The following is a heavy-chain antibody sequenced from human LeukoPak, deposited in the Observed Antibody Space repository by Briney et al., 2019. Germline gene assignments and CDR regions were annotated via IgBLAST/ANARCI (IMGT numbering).Heavy chain of an antibody. CDR2: MYHSGST. Sequence: PSQTLCLTCAVSGGSISSDGYSWSWIRQPPGKGLEWIGYMYHSGSTYYNPSLKSRATMSVDRSKNQFSLKLTSVTAADTAVYYCARSTPVTYYFDYWGQGTLVTVSS. V-gene: IGHV4-30-2*01. CDR1: GGSISSDGYS. D-gene: IGHD4-17*01. J-gene: IGHJ4*02. CDR3: ARSTPVTYYFDY.